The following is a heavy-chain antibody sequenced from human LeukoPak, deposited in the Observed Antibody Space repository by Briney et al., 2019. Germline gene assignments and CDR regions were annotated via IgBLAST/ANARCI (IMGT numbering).Heavy chain of an antibody. Sequence: SSETLSLTCTVSGGSISSYYWSWIRQPPGKGLEWIGEINHSGSTNYNPSLKSRVTISVDTSKNQFSLKLSSVTAADTAVYYCARVDCSSTSCPPFDYWGQGTLVTVSS. J-gene: IGHJ4*02. CDR3: ARVDCSSTSCPPFDY. CDR1: GGSISSYY. CDR2: INHSGST. V-gene: IGHV4-34*01. D-gene: IGHD2-2*01.